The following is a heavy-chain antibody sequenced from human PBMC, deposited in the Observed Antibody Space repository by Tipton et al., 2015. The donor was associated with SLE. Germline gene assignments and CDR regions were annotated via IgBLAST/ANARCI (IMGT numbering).Heavy chain of an antibody. V-gene: IGHV4-4*07. J-gene: IGHJ4*02. CDR2: IYSSGTT. D-gene: IGHD6-13*01. CDR3: ARSAGYGSNWAHFDY. Sequence: TLSLTCTVSGGSISSYYWSWIRQPAGKGLEWIGRIYSSGTTNYYPSLKSRVTMSVDTSKNQFSLKLTSVTAADTAVYYCARSAGYGSNWAHFDYWGQGTLVTVSS. CDR1: GGSISSYY.